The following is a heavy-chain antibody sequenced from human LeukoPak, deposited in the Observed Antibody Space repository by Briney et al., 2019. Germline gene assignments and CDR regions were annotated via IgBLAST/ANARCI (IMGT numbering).Heavy chain of an antibody. CDR3: ARCYASGSYGIDY. Sequence: GGSLRLSCAASGFTFGSYSMNWVRQVPGKGLQWVSSISSTSSYIYYADSVKGRFTVSRNNAKNSLSLQMNSLGAEDTAVYYCARCYASGSYGIDYWGQGTLVTVSS. D-gene: IGHD3-10*01. CDR1: GFTFGSYS. CDR2: ISSTSSYI. V-gene: IGHV3-21*01. J-gene: IGHJ4*02.